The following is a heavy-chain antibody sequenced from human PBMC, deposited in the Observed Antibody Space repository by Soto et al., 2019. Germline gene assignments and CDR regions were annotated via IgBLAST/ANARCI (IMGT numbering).Heavy chain of an antibody. V-gene: IGHV3-30-3*01. D-gene: IGHD2-21*02. CDR3: ARAPQWTVVTPGGFSGWFDP. CDR1: GFTFSSYA. Sequence: QVQLVESGGGVVQPGRSLRLSCAASGFTFSSYAMHWVRQAPGKGLEWVAVISYDGSNKYYADSVKGRFTISRDNSKNTLYLQMNSLRAEDTAVYYCARAPQWTVVTPGGFSGWFDPWGQGTLVTVSS. CDR2: ISYDGSNK. J-gene: IGHJ5*02.